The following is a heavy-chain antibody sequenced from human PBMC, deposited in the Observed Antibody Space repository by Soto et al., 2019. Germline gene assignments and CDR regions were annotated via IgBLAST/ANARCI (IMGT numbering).Heavy chain of an antibody. D-gene: IGHD1-26*01. CDR1: GFSLTTSGVG. Sequence: QITLKESGPTLVKPTQTLTLTCTFSGFSLTTSGVGVGWIRQPPGKALGWLALIYWDDEERYRPSLKSSLTITKDTSKNQIFLTLTNMDPVDTATYYCAHRRTGSGSHFSFDTWGQGILVTVSS. J-gene: IGHJ5*02. V-gene: IGHV2-5*02. CDR3: AHRRTGSGSHFSFDT. CDR2: IYWDDEE.